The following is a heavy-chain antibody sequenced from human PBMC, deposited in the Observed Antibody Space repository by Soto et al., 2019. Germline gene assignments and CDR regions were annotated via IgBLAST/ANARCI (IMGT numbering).Heavy chain of an antibody. J-gene: IGHJ5*02. Sequence: PGGSLRLSCAASGFTFSSYSMNWVRQAPGKGLEWVSSISSSSYIYYADSVKGRFTISRDNAKNSLYLQMNSLRAEDTAVYYCARDRTAAGTWGVNWFDPWGQGTLVTVSS. CDR2: ISSSSYI. D-gene: IGHD6-13*01. CDR1: GFTFSSYS. V-gene: IGHV3-21*01. CDR3: ARDRTAAGTWGVNWFDP.